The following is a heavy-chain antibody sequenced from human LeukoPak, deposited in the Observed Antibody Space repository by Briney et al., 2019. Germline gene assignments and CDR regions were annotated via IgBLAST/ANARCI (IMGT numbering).Heavy chain of an antibody. V-gene: IGHV1-18*01. Sequence: ASVKVSCKASGYTFTSYGISWVRQAPGQGLEWMGWMSAYIGNTNYAQTLQGRVTMTTDTSTSTAYMELRSLRSDDTAVYYCARDFVTMGRVTTYGMDVWGQGTTVTVSS. CDR3: ARDFVTMGRVTTYGMDV. J-gene: IGHJ6*02. CDR1: GYTFTSYG. D-gene: IGHD3-10*01. CDR2: MSAYIGNT.